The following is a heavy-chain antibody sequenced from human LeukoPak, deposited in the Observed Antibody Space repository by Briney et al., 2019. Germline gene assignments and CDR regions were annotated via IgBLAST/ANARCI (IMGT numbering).Heavy chain of an antibody. V-gene: IGHV3-23*01. CDR3: AKDVITLIQGVMVC. Sequence: GGSLRLSCAASGFTFSSYAMTWVRQAPGKGLEWVSAISGSGDKTNYADSVKGRVTISRDNFKNTLYLQMSSLRVEDTAIYYCAKDVITLIQGVMVCWGQGTLVTVSS. J-gene: IGHJ4*02. CDR2: ISGSGDKT. D-gene: IGHD3-10*01. CDR1: GFTFSSYA.